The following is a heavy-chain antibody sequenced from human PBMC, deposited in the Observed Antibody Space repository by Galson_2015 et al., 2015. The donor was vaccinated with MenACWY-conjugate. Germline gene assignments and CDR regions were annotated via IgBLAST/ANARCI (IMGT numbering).Heavy chain of an antibody. J-gene: IGHJ4*02. CDR3: ARDNYYFDY. CDR2: IRQDGSDK. D-gene: IGHD1-1*01. V-gene: IGHV3-7*03. CDR1: GLTLGRYG. Sequence: SLRLRRGASGLTLGRYGMSRGRQARGMGVEWQGKIRQDGSDKYYVDSVKGRFTISRDNAKNSLYLQMNSLRDEDTAVYYCARDNYYFDYWGQGTLVTVSS.